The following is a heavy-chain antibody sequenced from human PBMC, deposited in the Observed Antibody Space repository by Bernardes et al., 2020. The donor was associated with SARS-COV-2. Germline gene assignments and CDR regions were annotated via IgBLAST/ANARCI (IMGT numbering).Heavy chain of an antibody. J-gene: IGHJ6*03. V-gene: IGHV4-34*01. CDR1: GGSFSGYY. CDR2: INHSGST. Sequence: SETLSLTCAVYGGSFSGYYWSWIRQPPGKGLEWIGEINHSGSTNYNPSLKSRVTISVDTSKNQFSLKLSSVTAADTAVYYCARGDYYYYYMDVWGKGTTVTVSS. CDR3: ARGDYYYYYMDV.